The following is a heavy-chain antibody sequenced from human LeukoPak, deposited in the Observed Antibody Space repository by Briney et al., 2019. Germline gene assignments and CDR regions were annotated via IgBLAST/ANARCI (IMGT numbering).Heavy chain of an antibody. Sequence: PGGSLRLSCVASGFTFSTYWMHWVRQAPGKGLLWVSRINGDGSSTNYADSVKGRFTISRDNAKNTLYLQMISLRAEDTAVYYCARASTTVSNLLDNWGQGTLVTVSS. D-gene: IGHD4-17*01. V-gene: IGHV3-74*01. CDR2: INGDGSST. J-gene: IGHJ4*02. CDR3: ARASTTVSNLLDN. CDR1: GFTFSTYW.